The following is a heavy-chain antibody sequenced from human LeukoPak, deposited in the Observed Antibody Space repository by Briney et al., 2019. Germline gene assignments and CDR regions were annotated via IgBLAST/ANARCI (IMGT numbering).Heavy chain of an antibody. J-gene: IGHJ4*02. CDR3: AKANGDNAYDVFDY. V-gene: IGHV3-23*01. CDR1: AFTFSSYA. CDR2: ISATGAT. D-gene: IGHD5-12*01. Sequence: GGSLRLSCAASAFTFSSYAMTWVRQAPGKGLEWVSAISATGATYYADSVEGRFAISRDNSENTLYLQMSSLRAEDTAVYYCAKANGDNAYDVFDYWGQGTLVTVSS.